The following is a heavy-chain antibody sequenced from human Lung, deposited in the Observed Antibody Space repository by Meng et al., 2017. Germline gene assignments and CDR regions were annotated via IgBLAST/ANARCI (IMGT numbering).Heavy chain of an antibody. V-gene: IGHV1-18*04. CDR1: DYTFTGYG. J-gene: IGHJ4*02. D-gene: IGHD3-10*01. CDR3: ARGTPGRSYSDF. Sequence: QVHPVQSGAEVKKPGASVKVSCKSSDYTFTGYGVSWVRQPPGQGLEWMAWLGAHDGDRSHAPRFQGRVTVTADRLTATSFMELRNLRYDDTAVYYCARGTPGRSYSDFWGQGTLVTVSS. CDR2: LGAHDGDR.